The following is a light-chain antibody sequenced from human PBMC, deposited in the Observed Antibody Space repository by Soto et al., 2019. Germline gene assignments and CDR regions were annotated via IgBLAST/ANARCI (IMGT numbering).Light chain of an antibody. CDR3: QPYGSSPWT. Sequence: EIVLTQSPGTLSLSPGERATLSCRASQSVSSSYLAWYQQKPGQAPRLLIYGALSRATGIPDRFSGSESGTDFTLTIRRMEPDDLTVYYCQPYGSSPWTFGQGTKVEIK. J-gene: IGKJ1*01. CDR2: GAL. CDR1: QSVSSSY. V-gene: IGKV3-20*01.